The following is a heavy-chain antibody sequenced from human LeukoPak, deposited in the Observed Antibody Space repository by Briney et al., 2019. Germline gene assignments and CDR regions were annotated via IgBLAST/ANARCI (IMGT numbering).Heavy chain of an antibody. CDR1: GFTFNSYI. D-gene: IGHD5-24*01. CDR2: ISYGGSNK. J-gene: IGHJ4*02. Sequence: GGSLRLSCAASGFTFNSYIMHWVRQAPGKGLEWVAFISYGGSNKFYADSVKGRFTISRDDSRNTLYLEMNSLRAEDTAVYYCARGGGYNSFGYWGQGTLVTVSS. CDR3: ARGGGYNSFGY. V-gene: IGHV3-30*04.